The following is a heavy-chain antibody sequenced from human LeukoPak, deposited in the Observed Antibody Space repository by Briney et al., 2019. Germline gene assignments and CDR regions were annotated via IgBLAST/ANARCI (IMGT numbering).Heavy chain of an antibody. Sequence: GGSLRLSCAASGFTFSSYSMNWVRQAPGKGLEWVSYISSSSSTIYYADSVKGRFTISRDNAKNSLYLQMNSLRAEDTAVYYRARGARYCSGGSCYSLGMDVWGQGTTVTVSS. CDR1: GFTFSSYS. D-gene: IGHD2-15*01. J-gene: IGHJ6*02. CDR3: ARGARYCSGGSCYSLGMDV. V-gene: IGHV3-48*01. CDR2: ISSSSSTI.